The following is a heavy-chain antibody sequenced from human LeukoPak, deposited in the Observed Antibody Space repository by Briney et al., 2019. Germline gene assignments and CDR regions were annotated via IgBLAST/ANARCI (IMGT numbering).Heavy chain of an antibody. D-gene: IGHD3-9*01. CDR1: GGSISSYY. Sequence: SETLSLTCTVSGGSISSYYWSWIRQPPGKGLEWIGEINHSGSTNYNPSLKSRVTISVDTSKNQFSLKLSSVTAADTAVYYCARRKRYFDWLPFDYWGQGTLVTVSS. J-gene: IGHJ4*02. CDR2: INHSGST. V-gene: IGHV4-34*01. CDR3: ARRKRYFDWLPFDY.